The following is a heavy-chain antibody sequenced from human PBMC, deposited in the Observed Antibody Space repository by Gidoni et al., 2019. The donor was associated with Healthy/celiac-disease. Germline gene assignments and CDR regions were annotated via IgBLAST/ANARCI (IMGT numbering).Heavy chain of an antibody. D-gene: IGHD3-10*01. CDR1: GFTFSSYA. Sequence: QVQLVESGGGVVQPGRSLRLSCAASGFTFSSYAMHWVRQAPGKGLEWVAVISYDGSNKYYADSVKGRFTISRDNSKNTLYLQMNSLRAEDTAVYYCARVAGEGDAFDIWGQGTMVTVSS. V-gene: IGHV3-30-3*01. J-gene: IGHJ3*02. CDR2: ISYDGSNK. CDR3: ARVAGEGDAFDI.